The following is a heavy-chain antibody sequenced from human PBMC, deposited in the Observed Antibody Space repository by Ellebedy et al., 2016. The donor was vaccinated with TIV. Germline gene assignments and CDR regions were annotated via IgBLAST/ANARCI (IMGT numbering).Heavy chain of an antibody. D-gene: IGHD6-19*01. V-gene: IGHV3-30*03. CDR1: GFTFSSYG. J-gene: IGHJ4*02. CDR2: ISYDGSNK. CDR3: ASDQSSGEGY. Sequence: PGGSLRLSCAASGFTFSSYGMHWVRQAPGKGLEWVAVISYDGSNKYYADSVKGRFTISRDNAKNSLYLQMNSLRAEDTAVYYCASDQSSGEGYWGQGTLVTVSS.